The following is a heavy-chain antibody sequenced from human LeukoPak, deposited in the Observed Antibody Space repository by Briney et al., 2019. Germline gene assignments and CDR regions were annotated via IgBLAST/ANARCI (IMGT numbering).Heavy chain of an antibody. CDR2: ISAYNGNT. V-gene: IGHV1-18*01. J-gene: IGHJ4*02. CDR1: GYTFTSYG. D-gene: IGHD3-10*01. CDR3: ARDRPDYYGSGSSYYFDY. Sequence: ASVKVSCKASGYTFTSYGISRVRQAPGQGLEWMGWISAYNGNTNYAQKLQGRVTMTTDTSTSTAYMELRSLRSDDTAVYYCARDRPDYYGSGSSYYFDYWGQGTLVTVSS.